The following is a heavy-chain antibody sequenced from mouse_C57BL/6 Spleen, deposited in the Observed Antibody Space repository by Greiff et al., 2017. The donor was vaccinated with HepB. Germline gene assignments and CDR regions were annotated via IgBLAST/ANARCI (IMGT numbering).Heavy chain of an antibody. D-gene: IGHD1-1*01. CDR2: IRNKANGYTT. CDR1: GFTFTDYY. CDR3: ARIIPVYFYAMDY. Sequence: EVQLVESGGGLVQPGGSLSLSCAASGFTFTDYYMSWVRQPPGKALEWLGFIRNKANGYTTEYSASVKGRFTISRDNSQSILSLQMNALRAEDSATYYCARIIPVYFYAMDYWGQGTSVTVSS. V-gene: IGHV7-3*01. J-gene: IGHJ4*01.